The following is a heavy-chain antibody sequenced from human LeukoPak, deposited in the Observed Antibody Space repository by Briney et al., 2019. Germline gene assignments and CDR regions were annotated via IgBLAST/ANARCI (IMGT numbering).Heavy chain of an antibody. CDR3: ARRTILDIVVVPAAPGDYYYYMDV. CDR2: IYHSGST. J-gene: IGHJ6*03. Sequence: PSETLSLTCTVSGYSISSGYYWGWIRQPPGKGLEWIGSIYHSGSTYYNPSLKSRVTISVDTSKNQFSLKLSSVTAADTAVYYCARRTILDIVVVPAAPGDYYYYMDVWGKGTTVTVSS. CDR1: GYSISSGYY. V-gene: IGHV4-38-2*02. D-gene: IGHD2-2*01.